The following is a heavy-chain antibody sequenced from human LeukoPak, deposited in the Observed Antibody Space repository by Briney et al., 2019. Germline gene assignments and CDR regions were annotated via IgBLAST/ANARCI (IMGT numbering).Heavy chain of an antibody. D-gene: IGHD3-3*01. J-gene: IGHJ3*02. CDR1: GYTFTSYD. Sequence: ASVKVSCKASGYTFTSYDINWVRQATGQGFEWMGWMNPNSGNTGYAQKFQGRVTITRNISISTAYMELSSLRSEDTAVYYCARRTLTIRTFDIWGQETMVTVSS. CDR2: MNPNSGNT. V-gene: IGHV1-8*03. CDR3: ARRTLTIRTFDI.